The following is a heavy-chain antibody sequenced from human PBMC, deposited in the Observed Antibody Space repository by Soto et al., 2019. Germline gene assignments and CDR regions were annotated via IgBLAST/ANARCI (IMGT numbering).Heavy chain of an antibody. D-gene: IGHD3-10*01. CDR2: IYYRGST. Sequence: QLQLQESGPGLVKPSETLSLTCTVSGGSISSSSYYWGWIRQPPGKGLEWIGSIYYRGSTYYNPSLNSRVTISVDTSKNQFSLKLSSVTAADTAVYYCARSYGSGSHMDVWGKGTTVTVSS. V-gene: IGHV4-39*01. J-gene: IGHJ6*03. CDR1: GGSISSSSYY. CDR3: ARSYGSGSHMDV.